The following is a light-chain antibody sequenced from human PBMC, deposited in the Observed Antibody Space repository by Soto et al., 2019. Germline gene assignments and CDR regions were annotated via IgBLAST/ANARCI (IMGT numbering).Light chain of an antibody. Sequence: QSVLTQPASVSGSPGQSVTISCSGSDVGAYNFVSWYQHHPDKAPKLMISEVSNRPSGVSDRFSGSKSGNTASLTISGLQAEDEADYYCASLTTTSFVFGTGTKVTVL. CDR1: SDVGAYNF. V-gene: IGLV2-14*01. CDR3: ASLTTTSFV. CDR2: EVS. J-gene: IGLJ1*01.